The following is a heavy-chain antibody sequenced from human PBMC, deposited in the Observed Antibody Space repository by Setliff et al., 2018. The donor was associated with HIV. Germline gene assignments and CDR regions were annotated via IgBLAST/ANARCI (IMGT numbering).Heavy chain of an antibody. D-gene: IGHD3-10*01. CDR1: GFIVSNNY. CDR2: IYSGGST. CDR3: AKDFPVIRGVQDYGMDV. Sequence: PSETLSLSCAASGFIVSNNYMSWVRQAPGKGLEWVSVIYSGGSTYYADSVRGRFTISRDNSKNNLYLQMNSLRAEDTAAYFCAKDFPVIRGVQDYGMDVWGQGTTVTVSS. V-gene: IGHV3-66*01. J-gene: IGHJ6*02.